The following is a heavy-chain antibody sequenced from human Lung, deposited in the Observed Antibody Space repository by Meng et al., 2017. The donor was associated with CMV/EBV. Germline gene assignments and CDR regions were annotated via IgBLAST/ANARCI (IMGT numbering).Heavy chain of an antibody. CDR1: AYTFTGSY. D-gene: IGHD6-6*01. Sequence: VQCSCTASAYTFTGSYMHSVRHAPGQGLEWMRWINPNSGGTNSAQKFQGRVTMTRDTSISTAYMELSRLRSDDTAVYYCARRIAARPRGWFDPWGQGTLVTVSS. V-gene: IGHV1-2*02. CDR3: ARRIAARPRGWFDP. J-gene: IGHJ5*02. CDR2: INPNSGGT.